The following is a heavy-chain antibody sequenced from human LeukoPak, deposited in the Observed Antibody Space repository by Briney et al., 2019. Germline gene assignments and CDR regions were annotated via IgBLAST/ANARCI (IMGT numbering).Heavy chain of an antibody. D-gene: IGHD2-2*02. CDR3: ARAVSVGVPAAILDY. J-gene: IGHJ4*02. V-gene: IGHV4-61*02. Sequence: SQTLSLTCTVSGGSISSGSYYWSWIRQPAGTGLEWIGRIYTSGSTNYNPSLKSRVTISVDTSKNQFSLKLSSVTAADTAVYYCARAVSVGVPAAILDYWGQGTLVTVSS. CDR2: IYTSGST. CDR1: GGSISSGSYY.